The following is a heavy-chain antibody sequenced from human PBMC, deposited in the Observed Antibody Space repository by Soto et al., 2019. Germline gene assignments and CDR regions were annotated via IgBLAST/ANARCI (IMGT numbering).Heavy chain of an antibody. J-gene: IGHJ6*03. V-gene: IGHV4-59*08. CDR1: GGSISSYY. D-gene: IGHD3-16*01. Sequence: SETLSLTCTVSGGSISSYYWSWIRQPPGKGLEWIGYIYYSGSTNYNPSLKSRVTISVDTSKNQFSLKLSSVTAADTAVYYCARPPRYLGNYYYYYYMDVWGKGTTVTVSS. CDR3: ARPPRYLGNYYYYYYMDV. CDR2: IYYSGST.